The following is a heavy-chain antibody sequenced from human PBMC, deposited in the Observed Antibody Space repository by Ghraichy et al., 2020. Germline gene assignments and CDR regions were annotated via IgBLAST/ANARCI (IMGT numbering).Heavy chain of an antibody. CDR1: GGSFSGYY. J-gene: IGHJ6*03. D-gene: IGHD3-22*01. Sequence: SETLSLTCAVYGGSFSGYYWSWIRQPPGKGLEWIGEINHSGSTNYNPSLKSRVTISVDMSKNQFSLKLSSVTAADTAVYYCARGRRYYDSSGYSNYYYMDVWGKGTTVTVSS. V-gene: IGHV4-34*01. CDR2: INHSGST. CDR3: ARGRRYYDSSGYSNYYYMDV.